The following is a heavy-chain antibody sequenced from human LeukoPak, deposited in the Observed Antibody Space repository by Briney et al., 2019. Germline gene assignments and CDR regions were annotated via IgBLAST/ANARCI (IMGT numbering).Heavy chain of an antibody. CDR2: IYTSGST. CDR3: ARDDRYGDFHLV. J-gene: IGHJ6*04. CDR1: GGSISSGSYY. D-gene: IGHD4-17*01. V-gene: IGHV4-61*02. Sequence: PSETLSLTCTVSGGSISSGSYYWSWIRQPAGKGLEWIGRIYTSGSTNYNPSLKSRVTISVDTSKNQFSLKLSSATAADTAVYYCARDDRYGDFHLVWGKGTTVTVSS.